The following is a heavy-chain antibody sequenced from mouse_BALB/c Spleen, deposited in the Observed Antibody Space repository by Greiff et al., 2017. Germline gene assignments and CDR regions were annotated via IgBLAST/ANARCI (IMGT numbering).Heavy chain of an antibody. CDR3: ARDLVWEARDYAMDY. J-gene: IGHJ4*01. D-gene: IGHD2-10*02. CDR2: ISYDGSN. Sequence: EVHLVESGPGLVKPSQSLSLACSVTGYSITSGYYWNWIRQFPGNKLEWMGYISYDGSNNYNPSLKNRISITRDTSENQFFLKLNSVTTEDTATYYCARDLVWEARDYAMDYWGQGTSVTVSS. V-gene: IGHV3-6*02. CDR1: GYSITSGYY.